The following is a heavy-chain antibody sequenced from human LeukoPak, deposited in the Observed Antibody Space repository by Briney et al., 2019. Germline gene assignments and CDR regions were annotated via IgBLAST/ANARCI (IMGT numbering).Heavy chain of an antibody. V-gene: IGHV3-48*03. CDR1: GFTLRSFL. CDR2: ISSSGSTI. J-gene: IGHJ4*02. Sequence: GGAPKLSCAAPGFTLRSFLNKRGRHAPGEGLEWVSYISSSGSTIYYADAVKGRFTISRDNAKNSLYLQMNSLRAEDTALYYCARGLGHDYWGQGTLVTVSS. D-gene: IGHD3-9*01. CDR3: ARGLGHDY.